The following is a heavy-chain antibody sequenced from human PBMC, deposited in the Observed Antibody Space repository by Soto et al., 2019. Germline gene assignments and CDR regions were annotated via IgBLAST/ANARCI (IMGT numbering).Heavy chain of an antibody. CDR1: GYTFTSSG. V-gene: IGHV1-18*01. J-gene: IGHJ3*02. Sequence: ASLKVSCKASGYTFTSSGISWVRQAPGQGLEWMGWISAYNGNTNYAQKLQGRVTMTTDTSTSTAYMELRSLRSDDTAVYYCARLLRYYDSSGYRADAFDIWGQGTMVTVTS. CDR3: ARLLRYYDSSGYRADAFDI. CDR2: ISAYNGNT. D-gene: IGHD3-22*01.